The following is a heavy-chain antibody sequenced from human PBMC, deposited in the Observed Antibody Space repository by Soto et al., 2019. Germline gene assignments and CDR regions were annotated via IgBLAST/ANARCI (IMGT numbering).Heavy chain of an antibody. Sequence: ASVKVSCKASGYTFTSYGISWVRQAPGQGLEWMGWISAYNGNTNYAQKLQGRVTMTTDTSTSTAYMELRSLRSDDTAVYYCARYVYDILTAYEYYYGMDVWGQGTTVTVSS. J-gene: IGHJ6*02. CDR2: ISAYNGNT. D-gene: IGHD3-9*01. CDR3: ARYVYDILTAYEYYYGMDV. V-gene: IGHV1-18*01. CDR1: GYTFTSYG.